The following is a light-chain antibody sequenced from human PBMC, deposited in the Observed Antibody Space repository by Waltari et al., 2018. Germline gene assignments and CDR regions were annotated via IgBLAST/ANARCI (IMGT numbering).Light chain of an antibody. J-gene: IGLJ3*02. Sequence: SYELTQQPSVSVSPGQTAVITCSGDKLGDKYASWHQQRPGQSPVLVIYQGRKRPSGIPERFSGSNAGNTATLTISGTQAMDEADYYCQAWHNNSAAFGGGTKLTVL. CDR2: QGR. V-gene: IGLV3-1*01. CDR3: QAWHNNSAA. CDR1: KLGDKY.